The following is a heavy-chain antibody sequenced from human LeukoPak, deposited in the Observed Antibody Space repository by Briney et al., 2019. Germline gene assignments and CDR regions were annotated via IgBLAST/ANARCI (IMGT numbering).Heavy chain of an antibody. D-gene: IGHD3-22*01. CDR1: GFTFSSYW. Sequence: GGSLRLSCAASGFTFSSYWMHWVRQAPGKGLEWVSAISGSGGSTYYADSVKGRFTISRDNSKNTLYLQMNSLRAEDTAVYYCAKTASNYYDSSGYYYYYYYMDVWGKGTTVTVSS. CDR2: ISGSGGST. CDR3: AKTASNYYDSSGYYYYYYYMDV. V-gene: IGHV3-23*01. J-gene: IGHJ6*03.